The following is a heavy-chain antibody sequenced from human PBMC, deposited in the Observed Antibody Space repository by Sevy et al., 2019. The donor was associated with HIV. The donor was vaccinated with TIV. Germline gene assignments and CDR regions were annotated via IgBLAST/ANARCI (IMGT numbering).Heavy chain of an antibody. CDR1: GFTFSSYG. D-gene: IGHD4-17*01. CDR2: IWYDGSNK. J-gene: IGHJ6*02. CDR3: ARDRATVTTGTGTDRKTDYYYYGMDV. Sequence: GGSLRLSCAASGFTFSSYGMHWVRQAPGMGLEWVAVIWYDGSNKYYADSVKGRFTISRDNSKNTRYLQMNSLRAEDTAVYYCARDRATVTTGTGTDRKTDYYYYGMDVWGQRTTVTVSS. V-gene: IGHV3-33*01.